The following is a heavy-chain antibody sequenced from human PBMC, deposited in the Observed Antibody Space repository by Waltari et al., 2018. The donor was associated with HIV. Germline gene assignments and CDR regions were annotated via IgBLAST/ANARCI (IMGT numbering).Heavy chain of an antibody. CDR2: ISRDNRES. Sequence: VRLMESGGVLVEPGGSLTISCAASGFTFSRYTMNWIRHIPGKGLEWLASISRDNRESYYIDSIKGRFTISRDNAANSVFLHMDRLRVDDTAQYFCVRDDPGYEPIDYWGRGTRVTVSS. D-gene: IGHD2-2*01. J-gene: IGHJ4*02. V-gene: IGHV3-21*02. CDR3: VRDDPGYEPIDY. CDR1: GFTFSRYT.